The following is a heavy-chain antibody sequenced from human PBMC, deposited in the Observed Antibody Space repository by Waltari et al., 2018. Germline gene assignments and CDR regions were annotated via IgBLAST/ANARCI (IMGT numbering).Heavy chain of an antibody. Sequence: EVVLVESGGGLIQPGGSLRLSCAASDFSLRSNYMSWVRQAPGKGLVWVSNLHSDSTTYYADSVKGRFTISRDMSKNTLYLQMNSLRADDTAVYCARTYGGNSPGAFDVWGQGTMVTISS. CDR3: RTYGGNSPGAFDV. J-gene: IGHJ3*01. D-gene: IGHD4-17*01. CDR1: DFSLRSNY. V-gene: IGHV3-53*01. CDR2: LHSDSTT.